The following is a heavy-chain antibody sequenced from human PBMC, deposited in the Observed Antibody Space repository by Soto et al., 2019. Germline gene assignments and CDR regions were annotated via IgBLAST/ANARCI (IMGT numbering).Heavy chain of an antibody. CDR1: GFTFNNAW. CDR2: IRRRRDGGTT. D-gene: IGHD2-2*02. V-gene: IGHV3-15*07. Sequence: EVQLVESGGGLVKPGGSLRLSCAAAGFTFNNAWMNWFCNSPGKGLEWVGRIRRRRDGGTTDYAAPVKGRFGMSRDDSKNMVDVQMDSLKSEDTALYYCTTYTLSPSWGQGTLVAVSS. CDR3: TTYTLSPS. J-gene: IGHJ1*01.